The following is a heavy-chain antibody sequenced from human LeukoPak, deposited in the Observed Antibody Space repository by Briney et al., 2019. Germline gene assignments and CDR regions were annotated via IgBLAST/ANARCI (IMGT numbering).Heavy chain of an antibody. CDR2: IRSKAYAGTS. CDR1: GFTVSSNY. D-gene: IGHD6-13*01. V-gene: IGHV3-49*04. J-gene: IGHJ4*02. CDR3: TRVRYSSSWYEPYFDC. Sequence: GGSLRLYCAASGFTVSSNYMSWVRQAPGKGLEWVGLIRSKAYAGTSEYAASVQGRFTISRDDSKSIAYLQLNSLKTEDTAVYYCTRVRYSSSWYEPYFDCWGQGTLVTVSS.